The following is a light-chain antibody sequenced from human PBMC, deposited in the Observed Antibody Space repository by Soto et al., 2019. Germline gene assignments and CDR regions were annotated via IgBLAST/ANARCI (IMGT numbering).Light chain of an antibody. CDR3: QQYGSSRT. J-gene: IGKJ1*01. Sequence: EIVLTQSPGTLSLSPGERATLSCRASQSVSSSSLAWYQQKPGQAPRLLIYGASSRATGIPDRFSGSGSGTDFTLTISRLEPEDFAVYYCQQYGSSRTLGQGTKVDI. CDR2: GAS. V-gene: IGKV3-20*01. CDR1: QSVSSSS.